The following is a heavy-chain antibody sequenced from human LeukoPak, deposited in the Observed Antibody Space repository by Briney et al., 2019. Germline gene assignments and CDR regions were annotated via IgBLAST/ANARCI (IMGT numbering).Heavy chain of an antibody. Sequence: HSQTLSLTCAISGDSVSGKSVAWNWIRQSPSRGLEWLGKTYYRSKWYNDFAESVKRRISINPDTSKNQFSLQLMSVTPEDTAVYYCARNYYGIDGWGQGTTVTVSS. D-gene: IGHD3-10*01. J-gene: IGHJ6*02. CDR1: GDSVSGKSVA. CDR3: ARNYYGIDG. CDR2: TYYRSKWYN. V-gene: IGHV6-1*01.